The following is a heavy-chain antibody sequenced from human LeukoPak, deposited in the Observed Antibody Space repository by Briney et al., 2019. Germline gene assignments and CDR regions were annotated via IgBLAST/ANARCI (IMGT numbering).Heavy chain of an antibody. Sequence: GGSLRLSCTASGFTFGDYAMSWFRQAPGKGLEWVGFIRSKAYGGTTEYAASVKGRFTISRDDSKSIAYLQMNSLKTEDTAVYYCTRGVDGDYYYYYMDVWGKGTTVTVSS. D-gene: IGHD3-3*01. J-gene: IGHJ6*03. CDR1: GFTFGDYA. CDR2: IRSKAYGGTT. CDR3: TRGVDGDYYYYYMDV. V-gene: IGHV3-49*03.